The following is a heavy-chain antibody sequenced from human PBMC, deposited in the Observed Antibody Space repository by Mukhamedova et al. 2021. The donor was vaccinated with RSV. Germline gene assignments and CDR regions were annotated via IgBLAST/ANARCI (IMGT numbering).Heavy chain of an antibody. D-gene: IGHD3-22*01. J-gene: IGHJ4*02. CDR2: ISGSGGST. V-gene: IGHV3-23*01. Sequence: GKGLEWVSAISGSGGSTYYADSVKGRFTISRDNSKNTLYLQMNSLRAEDTAVYYCATPDSSGYYYYFDYWGQGTLVTVPS. CDR3: ATPDSSGYYYYFDY.